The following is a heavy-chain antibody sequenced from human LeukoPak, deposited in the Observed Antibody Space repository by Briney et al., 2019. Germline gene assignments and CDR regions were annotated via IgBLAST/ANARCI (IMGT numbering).Heavy chain of an antibody. CDR1: GDSFSAYV. D-gene: IGHD5-12*01. V-gene: IGHV1-69*13. CDR3: ARGTDDYIVATTSFEY. CDR2: VIPMVGTA. Sequence: SVKVSCKASGDSFSAYVISWVRQAPGQGLEWMGGVIPMVGTANIAQKFQGRVTITADESTSTAYMEVSSLRSDDTAVYYCARGTDDYIVATTSFEYWGQGTLVTVSS. J-gene: IGHJ4*02.